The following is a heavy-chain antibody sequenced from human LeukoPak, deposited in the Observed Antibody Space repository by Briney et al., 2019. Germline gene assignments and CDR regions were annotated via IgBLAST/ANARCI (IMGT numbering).Heavy chain of an antibody. V-gene: IGHV3-21*01. CDR3: ARGNYDFAYDP. Sequence: GGSLRLSCAASGFIVNDFDMNWVRQAPGKGLEWVSYLSTSGSYIHYADSVKGRFTISRDAGKNSLYLQLDSLIVEDTAVYFCARGNYDFAYDPWGQGTLVTVSS. J-gene: IGHJ5*02. CDR1: GFIVNDFD. D-gene: IGHD3-3*01. CDR2: LSTSGSYI.